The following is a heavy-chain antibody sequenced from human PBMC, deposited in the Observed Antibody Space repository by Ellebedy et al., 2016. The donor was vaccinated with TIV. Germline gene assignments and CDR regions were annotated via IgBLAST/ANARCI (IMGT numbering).Heavy chain of an antibody. CDR2: ISSSGSTI. CDR3: ARDTMTVWGEGWYYGMDV. CDR1: GFTFSDYY. J-gene: IGHJ6*02. V-gene: IGHV3-11*01. D-gene: IGHD3-22*01. Sequence: GESLKISXAASGFTFSDYYMSWIRQAPGKGLEWVSYISSSGSTIYYADSVKGRFTISRDNAKNSLYMQMNSLRAEDTAVYYCARDTMTVWGEGWYYGMDVWGQGTTVAVSS.